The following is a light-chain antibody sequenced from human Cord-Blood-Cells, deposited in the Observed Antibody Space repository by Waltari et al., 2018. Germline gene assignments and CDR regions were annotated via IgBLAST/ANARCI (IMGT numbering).Light chain of an antibody. CDR1: QSISSN. CDR2: AAS. V-gene: IGKV1-39*01. CDR3: QQSYSTPPT. J-gene: IGKJ1*01. Sequence: DLQMTQSPSSLSASVGDRVTITCRASQSISSNLKWDQQKPGKAPKIMIYAASSLQGGVPLRFSGSGSGTDFTLTISRLQPEDCATYYCQQSYSTPPTFGQGTKVEIK.